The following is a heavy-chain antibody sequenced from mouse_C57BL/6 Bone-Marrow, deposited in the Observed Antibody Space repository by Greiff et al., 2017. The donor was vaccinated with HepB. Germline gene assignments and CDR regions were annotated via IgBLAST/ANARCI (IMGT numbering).Heavy chain of an antibody. J-gene: IGHJ3*01. Sequence: QVHVKQSGAELVKPGASVKLSCKASGYTFTEYTIHWVKQRSGQGLEWIGWFYPGSGSIKYNEKFKDKATLTADKSSSTVYMELSRLTSEDSAVYFCARHEDRYYDYSAWFAYWGQGTLVTVSA. CDR1: GYTFTEYT. D-gene: IGHD2-4*01. V-gene: IGHV1-62-2*01. CDR2: FYPGSGSI. CDR3: ARHEDRYYDYSAWFAY.